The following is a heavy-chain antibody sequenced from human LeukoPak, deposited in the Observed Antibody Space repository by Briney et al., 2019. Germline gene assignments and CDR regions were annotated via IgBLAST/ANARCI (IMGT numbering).Heavy chain of an antibody. CDR1: GVSFSGYY. D-gene: IGHD3-10*01. CDR3: ARSYYYGSGSYSFDI. CDR2: INHSGST. Sequence: SETLSLTCAVYGVSFSGYYWSWIRQPPGKGLEWIGEINHSGSTNYNPSLKSRVTISVDTSKNQFSLKLSSVTAADTAVYYCARSYYYGSGSYSFDIWGQGTMVTVSS. J-gene: IGHJ3*02. V-gene: IGHV4-34*01.